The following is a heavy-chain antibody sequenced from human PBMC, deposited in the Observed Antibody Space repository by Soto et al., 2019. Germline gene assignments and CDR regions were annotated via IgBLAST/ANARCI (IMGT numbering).Heavy chain of an antibody. V-gene: IGHV3-7*01. CDR1: GFPFNNYY. J-gene: IGHJ6*02. D-gene: IGHD3-22*01. CDR3: VRATLSWGHYYFRGLDV. Sequence: GGSLRLSCAASGFPFNNYYMTWVRQASGKGLEWVASIKEDGNEKYYVDSVKGRFTVSRDNVKNFLHLQMSSLRGDDTGVYFCVRATLSWGHYYFRGLDVWGQGTTVTVSS. CDR2: IKEDGNEK.